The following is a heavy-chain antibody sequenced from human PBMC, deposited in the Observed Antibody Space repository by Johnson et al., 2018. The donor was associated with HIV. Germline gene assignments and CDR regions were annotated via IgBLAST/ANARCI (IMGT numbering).Heavy chain of an antibody. Sequence: EVQLVESGGGVVQSGRSLRLSCAASGFAFSRFAMHWVRQAPGKGLEWVANIKEDGSAKNYVDSVKGRFTISRDNARNSLYLQMNSLRADDTAVYYCAREGIWYCSGGSCYGAFDIWVQGTMVTVSS. V-gene: IGHV3-7*01. CDR1: GFAFSRFA. CDR2: IKEDGSAK. CDR3: AREGIWYCSGGSCYGAFDI. D-gene: IGHD2-15*01. J-gene: IGHJ3*02.